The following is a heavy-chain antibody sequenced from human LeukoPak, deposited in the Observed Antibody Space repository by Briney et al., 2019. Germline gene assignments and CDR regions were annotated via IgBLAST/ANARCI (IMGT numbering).Heavy chain of an antibody. J-gene: IGHJ5*02. Sequence: PGGSLRLSCAASEFTFSSYAMHWVRQAPGKGLEWVAVISYDGNKKYYADSVKGRFTISRDNSNNTLYLQMNSLRAEDTAVYYCARARGSGSYYVSWGQGTLVTVSS. CDR1: EFTFSSYA. D-gene: IGHD3-10*01. V-gene: IGHV3-30*14. CDR2: ISYDGNKK. CDR3: ARARGSGSYYVS.